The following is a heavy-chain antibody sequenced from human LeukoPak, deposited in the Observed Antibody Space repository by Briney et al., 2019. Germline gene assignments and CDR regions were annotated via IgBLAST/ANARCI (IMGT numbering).Heavy chain of an antibody. J-gene: IGHJ4*02. CDR3: ARQAENWNPFFDY. V-gene: IGHV4-38-2*02. Sequence: SETLSLTCTVSGYSISSGYYWGWIRQPPGKGLEWSGRIYHSGSTYYNPSLKRRVTISVDTSKNQSSLKLSSATAADTAVYYCARQAENWNPFFDYWGQGTLVTVSS. D-gene: IGHD1-1*01. CDR1: GYSISSGYY. CDR2: IYHSGST.